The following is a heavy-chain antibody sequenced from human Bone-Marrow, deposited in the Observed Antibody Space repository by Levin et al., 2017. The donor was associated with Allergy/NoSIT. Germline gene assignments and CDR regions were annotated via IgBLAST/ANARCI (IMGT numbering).Heavy chain of an antibody. CDR1: GFSFRNAW. Sequence: GGSLRLSCAASGFSFRNAWMSWVRQPPGKGLEWVGRIKSKTDGGTTEYAAPVKGRFTTSRDDSKNTLYLQMNSLKTEDTAVYYCATEPLDYWGQGTLVTVSS. CDR3: ATEPLDY. V-gene: IGHV3-15*01. CDR2: IKSKTDGGTT. J-gene: IGHJ4*02.